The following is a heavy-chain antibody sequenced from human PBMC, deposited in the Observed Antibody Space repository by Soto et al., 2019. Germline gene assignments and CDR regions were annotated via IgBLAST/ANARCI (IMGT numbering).Heavy chain of an antibody. V-gene: IGHV4-34*01. CDR2: INHSGST. CDR3: ASSIAAAGRRYFQH. CDR1: GGSFSGYY. D-gene: IGHD6-13*01. J-gene: IGHJ1*01. Sequence: QVQLQQWGAGLLKPSETLSLTCAVYGGSFSGYYWSGIRQPPGKGLAWIGEINHSGSTNYNPSLKSRVTISVDTSKNQFSLKLSSVTVADTAVYYCASSIAAAGRRYFQHWGQGNLVTVSS.